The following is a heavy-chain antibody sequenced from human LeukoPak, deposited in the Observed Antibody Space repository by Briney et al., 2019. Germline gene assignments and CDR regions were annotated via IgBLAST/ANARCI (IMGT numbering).Heavy chain of an antibody. CDR1: GGTLNAHI. J-gene: IGHJ5*02. CDR3: ARVNLRGSQYNWFDP. D-gene: IGHD1-26*01. V-gene: IGHV1-69*08. Sequence: SVKVSCKASGGTLNAHIFTWVRQAPGQGLEWMGRITPIIDTTIYAQKFQGRLTITADKFTSTIYMELSSLRSDDTAVYYCARVNLRGSQYNWFDPRGQGTLVTVSS. CDR2: ITPIIDTT.